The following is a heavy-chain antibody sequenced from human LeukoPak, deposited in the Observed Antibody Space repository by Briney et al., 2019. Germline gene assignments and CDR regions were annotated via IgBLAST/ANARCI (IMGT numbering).Heavy chain of an antibody. CDR3: ARGIVVDFDY. CDR2: IYYTGST. Sequence: SETLSLTCTVSGGSIRSYYWSWIRQPPGKGLEWIGVIYYTGSTNYNPSLKSRVIISVDTSKNQFSLKLSSVTAADTAVYYGARGIVVDFDYWGQGTLVTVSS. CDR1: GGSIRSYY. D-gene: IGHD1-26*01. V-gene: IGHV4-59*01. J-gene: IGHJ4*02.